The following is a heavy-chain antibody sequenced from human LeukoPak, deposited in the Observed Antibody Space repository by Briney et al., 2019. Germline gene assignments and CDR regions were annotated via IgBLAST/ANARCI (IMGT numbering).Heavy chain of an antibody. J-gene: IGHJ5*02. D-gene: IGHD3-3*01. CDR1: GGSFSGYY. CDR2: IYYSGST. CDR3: ASVVFGVVTKFTLSWFDP. Sequence: SETLSLTCAVYGGSFSGYYWSWIRQPPGKGLEWIGSIYYSGSTYYNPSLKSRVTISVDTSKNQFSLKLSSVTAADTAVYYCASVVFGVVTKFTLSWFDPWGQGTLVTVSS. V-gene: IGHV4-34*01.